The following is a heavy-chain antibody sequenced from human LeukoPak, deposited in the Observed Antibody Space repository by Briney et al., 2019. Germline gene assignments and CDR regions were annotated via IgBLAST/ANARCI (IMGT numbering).Heavy chain of an antibody. J-gene: IGHJ4*02. CDR3: ARDRDYSNTERGFDY. V-gene: IGHV1-2*02. D-gene: IGHD4-11*01. Sequence: ASVKVSCKTSGYTFTDYYIHWVRQAPGQGLEWMGWINPNSRETNSAQRFQGRVTMTGDTSISIAYMELSRLTSDDTAVYYCARDRDYSNTERGFDYWGQGTLVTVSS. CDR2: INPNSRET. CDR1: GYTFTDYY.